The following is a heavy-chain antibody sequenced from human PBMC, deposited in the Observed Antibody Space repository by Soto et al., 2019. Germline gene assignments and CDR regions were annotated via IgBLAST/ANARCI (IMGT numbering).Heavy chain of an antibody. V-gene: IGHV4-34*01. D-gene: IGHD6-19*01. CDR1: GGSFSGYY. CDR3: ARGRGIAVARRWFDP. Sequence: QVQLQQWGAGLLKPSETLSLTCAVYGGSFSGYYWSWIRQPPGKGLEWIGEINHSGSTNYNPSLKSRVTISVDTSKNQFSLKLSSVTVADTAVYYCARGRGIAVARRWFDPWGQGTLVTVSS. J-gene: IGHJ5*02. CDR2: INHSGST.